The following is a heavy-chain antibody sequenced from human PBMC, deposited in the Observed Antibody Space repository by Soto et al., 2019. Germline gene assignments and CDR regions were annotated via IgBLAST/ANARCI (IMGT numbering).Heavy chain of an antibody. J-gene: IGHJ4*02. CDR2: INPSGGST. Sequence: GASVKVSCKASGYTFISYYMHWVRQAPGQGLEWMGIINPSGGSTSYAQKFQGRVTMTRDTSTSTVYMELSSLRSEDTAVYYCARERAYYYDSSGYVFDYWGQGTLVTVSS. CDR3: ARERAYYYDSSGYVFDY. D-gene: IGHD3-22*01. CDR1: GYTFISYY. V-gene: IGHV1-46*03.